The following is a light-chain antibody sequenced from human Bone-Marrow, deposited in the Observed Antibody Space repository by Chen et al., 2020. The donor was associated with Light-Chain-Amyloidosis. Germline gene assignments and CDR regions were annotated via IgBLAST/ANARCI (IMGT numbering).Light chain of an antibody. J-gene: IGKJ4*01. CDR3: QQYGTSPLT. V-gene: IGKV3-20*01. CDR1: QTISSNY. CDR2: GSS. Sequence: EILLTQSPCTLSLSPGEGANLSCRASQTISSNYLTWYQQQFGQDPRLLIYGSSSRATGIPDRFTGSGSGTDFTLTINRLEPEDFAMYYCQQYGTSPLTFGGGTKVEIK.